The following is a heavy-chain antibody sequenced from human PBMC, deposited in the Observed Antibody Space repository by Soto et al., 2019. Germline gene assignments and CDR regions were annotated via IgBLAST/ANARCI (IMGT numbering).Heavy chain of an antibody. Sequence: ASVKVSCKASGYTFTIYDINWVLQATGQGLEWMGWMNPNSGNTGYAQKFQGRVTMTRNTSISTAYMELSSLRSEDTAVYYCARRGYSSSWYYYYYYGMDVWGQGTTVTVYS. D-gene: IGHD6-13*01. CDR2: MNPNSGNT. CDR3: ARRGYSSSWYYYYYYGMDV. V-gene: IGHV1-8*01. CDR1: GYTFTIYD. J-gene: IGHJ6*02.